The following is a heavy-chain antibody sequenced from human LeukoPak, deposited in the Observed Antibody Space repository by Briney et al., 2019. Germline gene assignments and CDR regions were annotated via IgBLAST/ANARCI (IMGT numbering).Heavy chain of an antibody. CDR3: ARDSKYCSSTSCPGAFDY. J-gene: IGHJ4*02. CDR2: IYTSGST. D-gene: IGHD2-2*01. CDR1: GGSISSGSYY. Sequence: PSETLSLTCTVSGGSISSGSYYWSWIRQPAGKGLEWIGRIYTSGSTNYNPSLKSRVTISVDTSKNQFSLKLSSVTAADTAVYYCARDSKYCSSTSCPGAFDYWGQGTLVTVSS. V-gene: IGHV4-61*02.